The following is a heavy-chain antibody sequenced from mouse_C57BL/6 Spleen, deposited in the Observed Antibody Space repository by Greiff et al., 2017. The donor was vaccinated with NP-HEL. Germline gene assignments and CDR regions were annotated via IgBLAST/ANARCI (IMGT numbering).Heavy chain of an antibody. Sequence: QVQLQQSGAELVKPGASVKISCKASGYAFSSYWMNWVKQRPGKGLEWIGQIYPGDGDTNYNGKFKGKATLTADKSSSTAYMQLSSLTSEDSAVYFCARSDNSGYLDYWGQGTTLTVSS. J-gene: IGHJ2*01. D-gene: IGHD3-2*02. CDR1: GYAFSSYW. V-gene: IGHV1-80*01. CDR3: ARSDNSGYLDY. CDR2: IYPGDGDT.